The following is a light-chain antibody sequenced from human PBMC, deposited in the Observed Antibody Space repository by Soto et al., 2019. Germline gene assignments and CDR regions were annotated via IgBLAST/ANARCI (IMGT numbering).Light chain of an antibody. V-gene: IGKV1-39*01. CDR3: QQCHTVPYT. CDR2: GAT. CDR1: QDITNH. Sequence: DIQMTQSPSSLSASVGDRVTITCRASQDITNHLNWYQQKQGKAPKLLIYGATNLHSGVTSRFSGSGSGTDFTLTISNLQPEDFAIFYCQQCHTVPYTFGLGTKLEI. J-gene: IGKJ2*01.